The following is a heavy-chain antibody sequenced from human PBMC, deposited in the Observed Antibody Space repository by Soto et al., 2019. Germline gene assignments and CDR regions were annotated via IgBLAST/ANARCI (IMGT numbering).Heavy chain of an antibody. V-gene: IGHV6-1*01. CDR3: ASDLRIAAAGKRVGYYYGMDG. Sequence: SQTLSLTCAISGDSVSSNSAAWNWIRQSPSRGLEWLGRTYYRSKWYNDYAVSVKSRITINPDTSKNQFSLQLNSVTPEDTAVYYCASDLRIAAAGKRVGYYYGMDGWGQGTTVTVSS. CDR1: GDSVSSNSAA. CDR2: TYYRSKWYN. J-gene: IGHJ6*02. D-gene: IGHD6-13*01.